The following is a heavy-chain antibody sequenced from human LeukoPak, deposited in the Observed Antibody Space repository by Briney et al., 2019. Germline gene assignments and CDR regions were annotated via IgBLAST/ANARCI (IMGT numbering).Heavy chain of an antibody. D-gene: IGHD3-10*01. J-gene: IGHJ4*01. CDR2: IYNSGTT. V-gene: IGHV4-39*01. CDR3: ASRVYGLGSFNY. Sequence: SETLSLTCTVSGDSISSTGYYRDWIRQPPGKGLEWIGSIYNSGTTYYNPSLKSRVTISVDTSKNQFSLKVSSVTAADTAVYYCASRVYGLGSFNYWGQGTLVTVSS. CDR1: GDSISSTGYY.